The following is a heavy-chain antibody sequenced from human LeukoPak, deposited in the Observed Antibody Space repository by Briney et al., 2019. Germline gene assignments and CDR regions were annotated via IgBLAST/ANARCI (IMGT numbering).Heavy chain of an antibody. CDR2: IYYSGST. CDR1: GGSISSYY. V-gene: IGHV4-59*08. D-gene: IGHD3-10*01. CDR3: ARHGLSSGSYDY. Sequence: SETLSLTCTVSGGSISSYYWSWIRQPPGKGLEWIGYIYYSGSTYYNPSLKSRVTISVDTSKNQFSLKLSSVTAADTAVYYCARHGLSSGSYDYWGQGTLVTVSS. J-gene: IGHJ4*02.